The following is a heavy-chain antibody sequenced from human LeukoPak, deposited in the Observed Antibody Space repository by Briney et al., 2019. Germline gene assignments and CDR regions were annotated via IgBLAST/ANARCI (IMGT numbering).Heavy chain of an antibody. CDR3: ATKQWLAPPPDS. D-gene: IGHD6-19*01. Sequence: GWSLRLYCAASGFTFSKYWMLWVRQAPGKGLESVSRINTDGTVTTYADSVKGRFTVSRDNADNTMFLQMNSVRDEDTAVYYCATKQWLAPPPDSWGQGTPVTVSS. CDR1: GFTFSKYW. V-gene: IGHV3-74*01. CDR2: INTDGTVT. J-gene: IGHJ4*02.